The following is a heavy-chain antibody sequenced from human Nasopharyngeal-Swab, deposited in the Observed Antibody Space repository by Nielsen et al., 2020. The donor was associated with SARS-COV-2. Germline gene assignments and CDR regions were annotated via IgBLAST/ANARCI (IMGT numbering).Heavy chain of an antibody. CDR3: ARGAYSSGWYM. D-gene: IGHD6-19*01. CDR2: ITSSGSFI. J-gene: IGHJ3*02. CDR1: GFIISDYS. V-gene: IGHV3-48*02. Sequence: GGSLRLSCAASGFIISDYSMNWVRQAPGKGLEWISYITSSGSFIYYADSVRGRFTISRDNAKNSLYLQMNSLRDDDTAVYYCARGAYSSGWYMWGQGTMVTVSS.